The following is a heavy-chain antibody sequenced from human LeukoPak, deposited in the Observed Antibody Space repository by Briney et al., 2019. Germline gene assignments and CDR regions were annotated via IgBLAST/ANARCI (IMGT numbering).Heavy chain of an antibody. CDR1: GFTFSTYD. CDR3: AKGGWLDD. Sequence: PTGGSLRLSCLASGFTFSTYDMTWVSQAAGKGLEWVSVISGKGGSTYYYADSVKGRFTISRDNSKHTLYLEMNSLRAEDTAVYYCAKGGWLDDWGQGTLVTVSS. J-gene: IGHJ4*02. V-gene: IGHV3-23*01. CDR2: ISGKGGST.